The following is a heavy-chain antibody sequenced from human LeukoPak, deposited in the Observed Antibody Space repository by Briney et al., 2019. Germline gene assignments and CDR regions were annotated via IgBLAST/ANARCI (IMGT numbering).Heavy chain of an antibody. D-gene: IGHD3-10*02. Sequence: GGSLRLSCAASGFTFSSYSLNWVRQAPGKGLEWVSSISTSSSYIYYAESVKGRFTVSRDNAKKSVYLQMNSLRAEDTAVYFCARGTMFPYYFDYWGQGTLVTVSS. CDR2: ISTSSSYI. CDR1: GFTFSSYS. V-gene: IGHV3-21*01. J-gene: IGHJ4*02. CDR3: ARGTMFPYYFDY.